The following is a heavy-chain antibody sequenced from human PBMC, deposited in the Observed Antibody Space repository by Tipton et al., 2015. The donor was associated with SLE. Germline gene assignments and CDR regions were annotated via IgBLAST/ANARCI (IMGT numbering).Heavy chain of an antibody. V-gene: IGHV4-61*02. D-gene: IGHD5-18*01. CDR1: GDSFKSGSYY. CDR2: IYTSGST. CDR3: ARERYSLDTAMVTGHYYYYGMDV. Sequence: TLSLTCTVSGDSFKSGSYYWSWIRQPAGKGLEWIGRIYTSGSTNYNPSLKSRVTISVDTSKNQFSLKLSSVTAADTAVYYCARERYSLDTAMVTGHYYYYGMDVWGQGTTVTVSS. J-gene: IGHJ6*02.